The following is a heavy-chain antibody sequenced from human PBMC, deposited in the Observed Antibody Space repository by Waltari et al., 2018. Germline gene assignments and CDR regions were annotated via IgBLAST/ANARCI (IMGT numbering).Heavy chain of an antibody. CDR2: IIPLFGTA. D-gene: IGHD6-19*01. CDR3: AADLDSRGWCDARDF. CDR1: GGTFSSYA. Sequence: HVQLVQPGAEVTKPGSSVEVSCRAAGGTFSSYANTWVRQPRGQGLKWTGGIIPLFGTANYAQKSQGRVTITGEESTRTAYMELRSLISEDTAVYSGAADLDSRGWCDARDFWGQGTMVTVSS. V-gene: IGHV1-69*01. J-gene: IGHJ3*01.